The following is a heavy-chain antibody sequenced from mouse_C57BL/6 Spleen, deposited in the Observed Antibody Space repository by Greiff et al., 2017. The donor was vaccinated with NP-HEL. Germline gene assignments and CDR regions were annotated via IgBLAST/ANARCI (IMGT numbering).Heavy chain of an antibody. CDR1: GFTFSDYG. D-gene: IGHD2-4*01. J-gene: IGHJ2*01. CDR3: ARAGYYDYDGDFDY. CDR2: ISSGSSTI. Sequence: EVKLVESGGGLVKPGGSLKLSCAASGFTFSDYGMHWVRQAPEKGLEWVAYISSGSSTIYYADTVKGRFTISRDNAKNTLFLQMTSLRSEDTAMYYCARAGYYDYDGDFDYWGQGTTLTVSS. V-gene: IGHV5-17*01.